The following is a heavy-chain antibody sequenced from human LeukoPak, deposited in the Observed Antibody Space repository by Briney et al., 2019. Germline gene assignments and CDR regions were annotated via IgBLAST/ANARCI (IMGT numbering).Heavy chain of an antibody. CDR3: ASGGPKWELLNYFDY. CDR1: GFTFDDYA. J-gene: IGHJ4*02. Sequence: PGGSLRLSCAASGFTFDDYAMHWVRQAPGKGLEWVSGISWNSGSIGYADSVKGRFTISRDNAKNSLYLQMNSLRAEDTALYYCASGGPKWELLNYFDYWGQGTLVTVSS. CDR2: ISWNSGSI. D-gene: IGHD1-26*01. V-gene: IGHV3-9*01.